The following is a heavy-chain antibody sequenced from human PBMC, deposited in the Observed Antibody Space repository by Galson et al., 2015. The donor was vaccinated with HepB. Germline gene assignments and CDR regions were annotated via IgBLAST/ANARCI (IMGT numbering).Heavy chain of an antibody. CDR2: IRSEPYGATT. CDR1: GFTFGDYA. J-gene: IGHJ4*02. CDR3: SRDEDYEYLWGSWFEY. Sequence: SLRLSCAGSGFTFGDYAVSWFRQATGKGLEWVGFIRSEPYGATTDYAASVRGRFIISRGDSNSIAYLQMNSLKTEDTAVYFCSRDEDYEYLWGSWFEYWGQGTLATVSS. D-gene: IGHD3-16*01. V-gene: IGHV3-49*03.